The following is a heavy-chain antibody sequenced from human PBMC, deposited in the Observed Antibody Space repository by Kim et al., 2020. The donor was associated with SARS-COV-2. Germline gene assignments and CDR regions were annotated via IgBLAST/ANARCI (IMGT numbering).Heavy chain of an antibody. V-gene: IGHV4-59*08. CDR3: ASRVGPPPSYCGTTSCHY. D-gene: IGHD2-2*01. CDR2: IYYSGSA. Sequence: SETLSLTCTVSGGSISSYYWSWIWQPPRTGLEWIGYIYYSGSANSNSSLKSRGPISVDTSKNKFSLTLSSVTATDTAASYCASRVGPPPSYCGTTSCHY. CDR1: GGSISSYY. J-gene: IGHJ6*01.